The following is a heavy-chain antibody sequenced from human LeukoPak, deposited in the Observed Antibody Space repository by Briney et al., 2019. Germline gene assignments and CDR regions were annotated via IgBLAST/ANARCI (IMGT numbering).Heavy chain of an antibody. Sequence: GGSLRLSCAASGFTFSSYSMNWVRQAPGKGLEWVSSISSSSSYKYYADSVKGRFTISRDNAKNSLYLQMNSLRAEDTAVYYCAQDLSYIGLDNWGQGTLVTVSS. CDR3: AQDLSYIGLDN. CDR2: ISSSSSYK. J-gene: IGHJ4*02. CDR1: GFTFSSYS. V-gene: IGHV3-21*01. D-gene: IGHD2-15*01.